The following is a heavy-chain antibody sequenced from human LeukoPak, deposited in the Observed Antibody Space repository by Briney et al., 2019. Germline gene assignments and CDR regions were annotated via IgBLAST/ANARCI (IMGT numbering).Heavy chain of an antibody. J-gene: IGHJ5*02. CDR1: GGSFSGYY. CDR3: ARRRGVVPAAPAVGFDP. V-gene: IGHV4-34*01. Sequence: PSETLSLTCAVYGGSFSGYYWSWIRHPPGKGLEWIGEINHSGSTNYNPSLKSRVTISVDTSKNQFSLKLSSVTAADTAVYYCARRRGVVPAAPAVGFDPWGQGTLVTVSS. D-gene: IGHD2-2*01. CDR2: INHSGST.